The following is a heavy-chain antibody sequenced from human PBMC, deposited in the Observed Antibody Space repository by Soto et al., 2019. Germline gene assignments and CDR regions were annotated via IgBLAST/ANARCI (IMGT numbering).Heavy chain of an antibody. CDR2: ISSSSSTI. Sequence: GGSLRLSCAASGFTFSSYSMNWVRQAPGKGLEWVSYISSSSSTIYYADSVKGRFTISRDNAKNSLYLQMNSLRDEDTAVDYCERDCPVYYDSCGYPNGEPFGYWGQGTLVTGSS. J-gene: IGHJ4*02. V-gene: IGHV3-48*02. D-gene: IGHD3-22*01. CDR1: GFTFSSYS. CDR3: ERDCPVYYDSCGYPNGEPFGY.